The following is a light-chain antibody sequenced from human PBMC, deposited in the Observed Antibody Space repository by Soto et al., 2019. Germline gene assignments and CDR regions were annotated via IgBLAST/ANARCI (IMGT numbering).Light chain of an antibody. CDR2: DVN. CDR1: SSDVGNSNG. CDR3: SSYTSSSTYV. J-gene: IGLJ1*01. Sequence: QSALTQPPSVSGSPGQSVAISCTGTSSDVGNSNGVSWYHQPPGTAPKLMIYDVNNRPSGVPDRFSGSKSGNTASLTISGLQADDEGDYYCSSYTSSSTYVFGTGTKVTVL. V-gene: IGLV2-18*02.